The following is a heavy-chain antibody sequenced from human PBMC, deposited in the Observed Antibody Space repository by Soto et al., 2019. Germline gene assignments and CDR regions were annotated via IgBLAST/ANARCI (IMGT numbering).Heavy chain of an antibody. CDR3: IYDGKLGYTGYDRFDY. D-gene: IGHD5-12*01. Sequence: SGPTLDNPTQALTLTGASSGFSLSTNEVGVGWIRQPPGKALEWLALIYWNDDARYSPSLKNRLTITKDTSKNQVVLTMTNMDPVDTATYYCIYDGKLGYTGYDRFDYWGQGTLVTVSS. J-gene: IGHJ4*02. CDR1: GFSLSTNEVG. V-gene: IGHV2-5*01. CDR2: IYWNDDA.